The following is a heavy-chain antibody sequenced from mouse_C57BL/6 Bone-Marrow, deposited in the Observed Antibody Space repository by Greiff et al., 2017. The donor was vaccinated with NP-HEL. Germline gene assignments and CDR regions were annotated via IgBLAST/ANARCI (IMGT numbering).Heavy chain of an antibody. J-gene: IGHJ1*03. CDR3: ARCVLLRYQPRGYFDV. CDR1: GYAFSSSW. Sequence: QVQLKESGPELVKPGASVTISCTASGYAFSSSWMNWVKQRPGKGLEWIGRIYPGDGDTHYNGKFKGKATLPADKSSSTAYMQLSSLTSEDSAVYFCARCVLLRYQPRGYFDVWGTGTTVTVSS. D-gene: IGHD1-1*01. CDR2: IYPGDGDT. V-gene: IGHV1-82*01.